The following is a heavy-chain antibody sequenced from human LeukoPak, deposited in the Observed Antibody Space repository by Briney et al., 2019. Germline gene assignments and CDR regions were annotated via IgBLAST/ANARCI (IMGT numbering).Heavy chain of an antibody. V-gene: IGHV1-69*06. CDR3: AKSNGYGLVDI. Sequence: SVKVSCKASGYTFTSYGISWVRQAPGQGLEWMGGIIPIFGTANYAQKFQGRVTITADKSTSTAYMELSSVRSEDTAVYYCAKSNGYGLVDIWGQGTMVTVSS. D-gene: IGHD3-10*01. CDR1: GYTFTSYG. J-gene: IGHJ3*02. CDR2: IIPIFGTA.